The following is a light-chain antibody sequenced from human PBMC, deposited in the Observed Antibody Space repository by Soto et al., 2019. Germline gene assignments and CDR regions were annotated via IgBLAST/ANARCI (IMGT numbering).Light chain of an antibody. J-gene: IGKJ1*01. V-gene: IGKV3-20*01. Sequence: EIVLTQSPGTLSLSPGERATLSCRASQSVSSSYLAWYQQKPGQAPRLLIYGASSRATGSPDRFSGSGSGTDFTLTISRLEPEDFAVYYCQQYSSSPWTFGQGTKVEIK. CDR2: GAS. CDR1: QSVSSSY. CDR3: QQYSSSPWT.